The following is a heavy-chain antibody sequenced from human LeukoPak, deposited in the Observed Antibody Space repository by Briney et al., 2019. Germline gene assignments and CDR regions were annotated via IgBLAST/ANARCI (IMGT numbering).Heavy chain of an antibody. CDR1: GYTFTSYD. Sequence: APVKVSCKASGYTFTSYDINWVRQATGQGLEWMGWMSPNSGNTGYAQKFQGRVTMTRNTSISTAYMELSSLRSEDTAVYYCARRARTFHDFWSGYCDYWGQGTLVTVSS. V-gene: IGHV1-8*01. CDR2: MSPNSGNT. CDR3: ARRARTFHDFWSGYCDY. D-gene: IGHD3-3*01. J-gene: IGHJ4*02.